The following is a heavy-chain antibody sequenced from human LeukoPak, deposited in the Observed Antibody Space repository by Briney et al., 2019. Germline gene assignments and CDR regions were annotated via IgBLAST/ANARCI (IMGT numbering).Heavy chain of an antibody. CDR2: ISYDGINK. Sequence: RSGGSLRLSCAASGFTFSSYGMHWVRQAPGKGLEWVALISYDGINKYYADSVKGRFTVSRDNSKSTLYLQVNSLRAEDTAVYYCARDSDGMSVWGLGTTVTVSS. CDR3: ARDSDGMSV. J-gene: IGHJ6*02. CDR1: GFTFSSYG. V-gene: IGHV3-30*03.